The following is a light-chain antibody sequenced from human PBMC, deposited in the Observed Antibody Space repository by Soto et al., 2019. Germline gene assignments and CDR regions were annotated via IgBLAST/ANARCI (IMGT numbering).Light chain of an antibody. CDR2: KAP. V-gene: IGKV1-5*03. Sequence: DIQMTQSPSTLSGSVGDRVTITCRASQTISSWLAWYQQKPGKAPKLLIYKAPTLKSGVPSRFSGSGSGTEFTLTSSSLQPDVATYYCQHYNSYSEAFGQGTKVELK. CDR1: QTISSW. CDR3: QHYNSYSEA. J-gene: IGKJ1*01.